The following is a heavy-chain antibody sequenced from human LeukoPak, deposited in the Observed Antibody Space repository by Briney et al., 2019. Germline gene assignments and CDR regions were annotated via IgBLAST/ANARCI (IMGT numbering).Heavy chain of an antibody. Sequence: GGSLRLSCAASGFTFDDYAMHWVRQAPGKGLEWVSGINWNSGIIGYADSVKGRFTISRDDAKNSLYLQMNSLRAEDTALYYCAEDLDSSAYYPEYWGQGTLVTVSS. V-gene: IGHV3-9*01. CDR3: AEDLDSSAYYPEY. D-gene: IGHD3-22*01. CDR2: INWNSGII. J-gene: IGHJ4*02. CDR1: GFTFDDYA.